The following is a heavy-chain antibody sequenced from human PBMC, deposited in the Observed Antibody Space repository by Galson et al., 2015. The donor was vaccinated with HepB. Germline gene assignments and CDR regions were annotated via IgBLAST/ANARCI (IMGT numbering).Heavy chain of an antibody. D-gene: IGHD6-13*01. CDR1: GFTFSSYN. Sequence: SLRLSCAGSGFTFSSYNMNWVRQAPGKGLEWISSISINTNYKYYADSVKGRFAISRDNAKNSLYLQMNSLTAEDTAVYYCARDRPPGIAAAGSFQHWGQGTLVTVS. J-gene: IGHJ1*01. CDR2: ISINTNYK. CDR3: ARDRPPGIAAAGSFQH. V-gene: IGHV3-21*01.